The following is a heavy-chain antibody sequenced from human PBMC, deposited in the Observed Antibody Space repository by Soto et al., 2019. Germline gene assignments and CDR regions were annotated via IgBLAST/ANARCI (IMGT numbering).Heavy chain of an antibody. D-gene: IGHD5-12*01. V-gene: IGHV1-2*04. CDR2: INPNSGGT. Sequence: QVQLVQSGAEVKKPGASVKVSCKASGYTFTGYYMHWVRQAPGQGLEWMGWINPNSGGTNYAQKFQGWVTMTRDTAISTAYMELSRLRSDDTAVYYCARDGAQRGYSGYDSRDEYYMDVWGKGTTVTVSS. CDR3: ARDGAQRGYSGYDSRDEYYMDV. CDR1: GYTFTGYY. J-gene: IGHJ6*03.